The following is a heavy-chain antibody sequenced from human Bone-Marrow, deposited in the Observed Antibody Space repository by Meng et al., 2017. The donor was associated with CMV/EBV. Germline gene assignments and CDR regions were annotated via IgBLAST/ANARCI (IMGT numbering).Heavy chain of an antibody. D-gene: IGHD1-26*01. CDR2: ISWNSGSI. V-gene: IGHV3-9*01. CDR1: GFTFDDYA. CDR3: AKDMGATEGYGMDV. Sequence: GGSLRLSCAASGFTFDDYAMHWVRQAPGKGLEWVSGISWNSGSIGYADSVKGRFTISRDNAKNSLYLQMNSLRAEDTALYYCAKDMGATEGYGMDVWGQGTTVTVSS. J-gene: IGHJ6*02.